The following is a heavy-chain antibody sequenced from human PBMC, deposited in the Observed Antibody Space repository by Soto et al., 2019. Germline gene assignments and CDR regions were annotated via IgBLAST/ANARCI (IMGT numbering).Heavy chain of an antibody. Sequence: SETLSLTCTVSGGAISIDGYYWSWIRQHPGKGLKWIGYIFYSGTIYYNPSLKSRVTISVDSSKKQFSLKLTSVTAADTAVYYCTREGRINKSDLDYWGQGTLVTVSS. J-gene: IGHJ4*02. CDR3: TREGRINKSDLDY. CDR1: GGAISIDGYY. CDR2: IFYSGTI. V-gene: IGHV4-31*03.